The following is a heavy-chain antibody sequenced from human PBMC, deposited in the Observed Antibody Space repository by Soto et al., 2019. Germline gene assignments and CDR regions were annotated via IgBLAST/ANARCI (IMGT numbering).Heavy chain of an antibody. D-gene: IGHD3-3*01. CDR2: INSDGSST. J-gene: IGHJ4*02. V-gene: IGHV3-74*01. Sequence: EVKLVESGGGLVQPGVSLRLSCVASGFTFSSYWMHWFRKAPGKGLVWVSRINSDGSSTSYADSVKGRFTISRDNAKNTLYLQMNSLRAEDTAVYYCARGGSTFFAYWGQGTLVTVSS. CDR1: GFTFSSYW. CDR3: ARGGSTFFAY.